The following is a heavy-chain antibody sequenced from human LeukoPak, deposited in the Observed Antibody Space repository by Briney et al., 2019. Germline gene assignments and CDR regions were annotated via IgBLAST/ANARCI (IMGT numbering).Heavy chain of an antibody. CDR1: GFTFTTYW. V-gene: IGHV3-74*01. CDR2: INSDGSIT. D-gene: IGHD5-18*01. J-gene: IGHJ6*02. Sequence: GGSLRLSCAASGFTFTTYWMHWVRQAPGKGLVWVSRINSDGSITSYADSVKGRFTISRDNAKNTLYLQMNSLRAEDTAVYYCTRDAVDTANAVWGQGTTVTVSS. CDR3: TRDAVDTANAV.